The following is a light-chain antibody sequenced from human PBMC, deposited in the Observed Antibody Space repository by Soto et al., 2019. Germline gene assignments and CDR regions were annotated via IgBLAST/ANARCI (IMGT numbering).Light chain of an antibody. CDR1: QTISSW. V-gene: IGKV1-39*01. Sequence: DIQMTQSPSTLSGSVGDRFTITCRASQTISSWLAWYQHKAGKVPTLLIYAASSLQSGVPSRFGGSGSGTDFTLTISSLQPEDFATYYCQQSYSTLITFGQGTRLEIK. J-gene: IGKJ5*01. CDR2: AAS. CDR3: QQSYSTLIT.